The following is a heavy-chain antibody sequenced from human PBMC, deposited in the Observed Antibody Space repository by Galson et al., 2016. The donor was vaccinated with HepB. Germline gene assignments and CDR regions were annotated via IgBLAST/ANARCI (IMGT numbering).Heavy chain of an antibody. Sequence: TLSLTCTVSGGAIRSGAYYWTWIRQHPGKGLEWIGYIYHSGSTYYNPSLKSRFTISVDTSKNLFSLNLTSVTAADTAVYYCAKTARNLSARDDAFDIWSQGTTVTVSS. CDR1: GGAIRSGAYY. J-gene: IGHJ3*02. D-gene: IGHD6-6*01. CDR3: AKTARNLSARDDAFDI. V-gene: IGHV4-31*03. CDR2: IYHSGST.